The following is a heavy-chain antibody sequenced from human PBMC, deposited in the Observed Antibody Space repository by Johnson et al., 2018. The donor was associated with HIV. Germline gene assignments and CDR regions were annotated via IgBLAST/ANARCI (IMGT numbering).Heavy chain of an antibody. CDR1: GFTFSSYW. J-gene: IGHJ3*02. CDR3: ATFGGGSFHAFDI. V-gene: IGHV3-7*05. CDR2: IKQDGSEK. D-gene: IGHD1-26*01. Sequence: QLVESGGGVVQPGRSLRLSCAASGFTFSSYWMSWVRQAPGKGLEWVANIKQDGSEKYYVDSLKGRFTISRDNAKNSLYLQMNSLRAEDTAVYYCATFGGGSFHAFDIWGQGTMVTVSS.